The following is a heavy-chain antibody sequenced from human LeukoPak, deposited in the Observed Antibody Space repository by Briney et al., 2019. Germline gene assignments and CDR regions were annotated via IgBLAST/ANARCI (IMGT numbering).Heavy chain of an antibody. Sequence: PGGSLRLSYAASGFTFSSYSMNWVRLAPGKELEWVSCISSSSSYIYYADSVKGRFTISRDNAKNSLYLQMNSLRAEDTAVYYCAREVSGYISGWDAFDIWGQRTMVTVSS. CDR2: ISSSSSYI. V-gene: IGHV3-21*01. CDR3: AREVSGYISGWDAFDI. CDR1: GFTFSSYS. D-gene: IGHD6-19*01. J-gene: IGHJ3*02.